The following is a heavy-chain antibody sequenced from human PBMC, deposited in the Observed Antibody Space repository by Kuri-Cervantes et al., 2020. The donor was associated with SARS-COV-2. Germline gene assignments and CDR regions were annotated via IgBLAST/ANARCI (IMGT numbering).Heavy chain of an antibody. J-gene: IGHJ4*02. CDR3: ASDPYYYGDYPDY. D-gene: IGHD3-16*01. CDR1: GFTFSSYA. CDR2: ISYDGSNK. V-gene: IGHV3-30*04. Sequence: GGSLTLSCAASGFTFSSYAMHWVRQAPGKGLEWVAVISYDGSNKYYADSVKGRFTISRDNSKNTLYLQMNSLSAEDTAVYYCASDPYYYGDYPDYWGQGTLVTVSS.